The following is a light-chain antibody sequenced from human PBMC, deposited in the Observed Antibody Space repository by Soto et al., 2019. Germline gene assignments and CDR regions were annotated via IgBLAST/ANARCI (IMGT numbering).Light chain of an antibody. CDR3: QQSFSNPPT. Sequence: DIQMTQSPSSLSASVGDRVTLTCRASERIHTFLNWYQQKPGQQPNVLIYGAVTLQTGGPSRFTGSGSGTEFTLTISNLQPEDFAVYYCQQSFSNPPTFGQGTKVEIK. J-gene: IGKJ1*01. CDR2: GAV. CDR1: ERIHTF. V-gene: IGKV1-39*01.